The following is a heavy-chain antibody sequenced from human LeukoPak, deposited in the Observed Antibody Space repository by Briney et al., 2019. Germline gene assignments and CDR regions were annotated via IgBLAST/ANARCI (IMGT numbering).Heavy chain of an antibody. J-gene: IGHJ6*04. V-gene: IGHV1-8*01. CDR2: MNPNTGDT. CDR3: ARNSSDWYGYMDV. D-gene: IGHD6-19*01. CDR1: GYTFTGYD. Sequence: ASVRVSCKASGYTFTGYDINWVRQATGQGLEWMGWMNPNTGDTGYAQKFQGRVTMTRNSSIDTAYMELSGLRSDDTAVYYCARNSSDWYGYMDVWGKGTTVTVSS.